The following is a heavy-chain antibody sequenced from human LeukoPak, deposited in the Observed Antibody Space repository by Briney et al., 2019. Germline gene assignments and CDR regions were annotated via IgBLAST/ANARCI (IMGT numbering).Heavy chain of an antibody. CDR1: GGSISSSSYY. CDR2: IYYSGSP. Sequence: SEPLSLPCTVSGGSISSSSYYWAWIRQPPGKGLGWIGSIYYSGSPYYNPSLKSRVTISVDTSKNQFSLKLSSCATDRERHSGYDYDFDYWGQGTLVTVSS. J-gene: IGHJ4*02. V-gene: IGHV4-39*07. D-gene: IGHD5-12*01. CDR3: DYDFDY.